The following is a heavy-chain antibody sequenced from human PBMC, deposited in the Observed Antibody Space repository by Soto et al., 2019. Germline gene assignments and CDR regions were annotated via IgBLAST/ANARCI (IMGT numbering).Heavy chain of an antibody. Sequence: SETLSLTCAVSGGSISSGGYSWSWIRQPPGKGLEWIGYIYHSGSTYYNPSLKSRVTTSVDRSKNQFSLKLSSVTAADTAVYYCARVVYDFWSGTYFDYWGQGTLVTVSS. D-gene: IGHD3-3*01. CDR3: ARVVYDFWSGTYFDY. J-gene: IGHJ4*02. CDR2: IYHSGST. CDR1: GGSISSGGYS. V-gene: IGHV4-30-2*01.